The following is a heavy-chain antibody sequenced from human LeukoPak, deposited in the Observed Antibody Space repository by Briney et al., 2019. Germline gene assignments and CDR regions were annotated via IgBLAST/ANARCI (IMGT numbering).Heavy chain of an antibody. CDR2: IYYSGST. CDR1: GGSFSGYY. Sequence: PSETLSLTCAVYGGSFSGYYWSWIRQPPGKGLEWIGSIYYSGSTYYNPSLKSRVTISVDTSKNQFSLKLSSVTAADTAVYYCARLYYYDSSGYWAQERVFDYWGQGTLVTVSS. CDR3: ARLYYYDSSGYWAQERVFDY. V-gene: IGHV4-34*01. J-gene: IGHJ4*02. D-gene: IGHD3-22*01.